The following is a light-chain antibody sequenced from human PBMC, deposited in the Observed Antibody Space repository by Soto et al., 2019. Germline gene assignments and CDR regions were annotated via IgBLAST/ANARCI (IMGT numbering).Light chain of an antibody. CDR3: QQYDDLPYT. Sequence: DIQMTQSPSSLSASVGDRVTIACQASDDINNYLSWFQQKPGKAPKLLIYDASKLEAGVPSMFSGSGSGADFTFTITSLQAEDTATYFCQQYDDLPYTFGQGTKLEIK. CDR1: DDINNY. V-gene: IGKV1-33*01. J-gene: IGKJ2*01. CDR2: DAS.